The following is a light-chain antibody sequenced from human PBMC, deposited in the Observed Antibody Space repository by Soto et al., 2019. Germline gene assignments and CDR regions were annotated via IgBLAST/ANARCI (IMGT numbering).Light chain of an antibody. V-gene: IGKV3-20*01. J-gene: IGKJ1*01. Sequence: EIVLTQSPGTLSVSPGERATLSRRASQTISSNNLAWYQQKPGQAPSLLIYGTSSRATGIPDRFSGSGSGTDFTLTISRLEPEDSAMYYCQQFGSWTFGQGTKVEI. CDR3: QQFGSWT. CDR2: GTS. CDR1: QTISSNN.